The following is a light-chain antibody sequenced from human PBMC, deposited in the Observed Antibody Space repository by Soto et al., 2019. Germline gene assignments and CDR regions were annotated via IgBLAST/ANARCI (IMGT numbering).Light chain of an antibody. J-gene: IGKJ1*01. Sequence: IQMTQSPSTLSASVGDRVTITCRASHTIERWMAWYQQKRGRAPSLLIFDATTLHSGVPSRFSGGGSGTEFTLTINGLQPDDFATYYCQQCAKSSTFGKGTTVELK. CDR1: HTIERW. V-gene: IGKV1-5*01. CDR3: QQCAKSST. CDR2: DAT.